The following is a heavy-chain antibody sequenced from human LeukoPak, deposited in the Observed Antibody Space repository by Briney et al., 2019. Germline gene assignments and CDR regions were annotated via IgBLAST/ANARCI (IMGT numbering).Heavy chain of an antibody. J-gene: IGHJ4*02. CDR1: GFTFSSYG. CDR3: AKDRRTHSSSYYYIWDY. Sequence: GGSLRLSCAASGFTFSSYGMHWVRQAPGKGLEWVAFIRYDGSNKYYADSVKGRFTISRDNSKNTLYLQMNSLRAEDTAVYYCAKDRRTHSSSYYYIWDYCGQGTLVTVSS. CDR2: IRYDGSNK. D-gene: IGHD3-22*01. V-gene: IGHV3-30*02.